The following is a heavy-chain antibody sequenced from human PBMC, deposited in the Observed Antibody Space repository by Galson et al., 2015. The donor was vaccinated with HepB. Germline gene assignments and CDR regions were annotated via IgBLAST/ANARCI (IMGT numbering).Heavy chain of an antibody. J-gene: IGHJ4*02. CDR1: GYSFSSYY. V-gene: IGHV1-46*03. D-gene: IGHD3-3*01. CDR2: INPTGGST. Sequence: SVEVSCKASGYSFSSYYIHWVRQVPGQGLEWMGIINPTGGSTTYTQKFQGRVTMTRDRSAGTVYMELSSLRSEDTAVYYCAGESGSSSRYFDYWGQGTLVTVSS. CDR3: AGESGSSSRYFDY.